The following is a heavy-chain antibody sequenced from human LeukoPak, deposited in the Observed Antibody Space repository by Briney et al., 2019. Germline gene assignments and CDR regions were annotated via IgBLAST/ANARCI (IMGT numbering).Heavy chain of an antibody. CDR2: IYTSGST. J-gene: IGHJ3*02. D-gene: IGHD3-3*01. CDR1: GGSISSGSYY. Sequence: SETLSLTCTVSGGSISSGSYYWSWIRQPAGKGLEWIGRIYTSGSTNYNPSLKSRVTISVDTSKNQFSLKLSSVTAADTAVYYCARERFLESFDDAFDIWGQGTMVTVSS. CDR3: ARERFLESFDDAFDI. V-gene: IGHV4-61*02.